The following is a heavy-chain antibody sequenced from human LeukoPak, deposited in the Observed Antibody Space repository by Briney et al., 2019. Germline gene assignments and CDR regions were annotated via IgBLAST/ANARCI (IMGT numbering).Heavy chain of an antibody. V-gene: IGHV3-66*01. D-gene: IGHD1-26*01. CDR2: IYSGGST. Sequence: GGSLRLSCAASGFTVSSNYMSWVRQAPGKGLEWVSVIYSGGSTYYADSVKGRFTISRDNSKNTLYLQMNSLRAEDTAVYYCARESPVSVGGYYYYGMDVWGQGTTVTVSS. CDR1: GFTVSSNY. J-gene: IGHJ6*02. CDR3: ARESPVSVGGYYYYGMDV.